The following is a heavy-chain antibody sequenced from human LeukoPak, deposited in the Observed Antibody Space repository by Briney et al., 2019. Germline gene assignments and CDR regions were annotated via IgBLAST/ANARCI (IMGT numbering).Heavy chain of an antibody. Sequence: PSETLSLTCTVSGGSISSYYWSWIRQPPGKGLEWIGNIYYSGDTNYKSPLKSQVTISVDMSTNQFSLKLRSVTAADTAVYYCARSSEGRYYYDSSGNSYFYYYMDVWGKGTTVTISS. D-gene: IGHD3-22*01. CDR1: GGSISSYY. V-gene: IGHV4-59*01. J-gene: IGHJ6*03. CDR3: ARSSEGRYYYDSSGNSYFYYYMDV. CDR2: IYYSGDT.